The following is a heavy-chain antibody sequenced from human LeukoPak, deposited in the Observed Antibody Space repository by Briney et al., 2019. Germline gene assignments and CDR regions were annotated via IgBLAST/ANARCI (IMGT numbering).Heavy chain of an antibody. Sequence: SVKVSCKASGGTFSSYGMSWVRQAPGQGLEWMGGIIPIFGTANYAQKFQGRVTITADKSTSTAYMELSSLRSEDTAVYYCARTATGTIPLDYWGQGTLVTVSS. J-gene: IGHJ4*02. D-gene: IGHD1-7*01. V-gene: IGHV1-69*06. CDR2: IIPIFGTA. CDR1: GGTFSSYG. CDR3: ARTATGTIPLDY.